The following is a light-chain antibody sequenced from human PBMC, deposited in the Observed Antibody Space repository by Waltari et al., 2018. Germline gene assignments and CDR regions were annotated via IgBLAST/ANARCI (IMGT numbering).Light chain of an antibody. CDR1: NRDVGNFYL. CDR3: CSYAGSWIWV. CDR2: EGN. Sequence: QAALTQPASGSGSPGTSITNSCTGSNRDVGNFYLVSWYPKHPGQATKLVIYEGNNRPSWSSDRLSGFKTGNTASLTIAGLHAEDEADYYCCSYAGSWIWVFGGGTELTVL. V-gene: IGLV2-23*01. J-gene: IGLJ3*02.